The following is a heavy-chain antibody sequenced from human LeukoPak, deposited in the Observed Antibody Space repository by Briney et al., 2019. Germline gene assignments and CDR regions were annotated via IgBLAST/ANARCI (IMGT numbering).Heavy chain of an antibody. CDR1: GFTLRSYE. CDR3: ARGWFDS. Sequence: GGPLRLSRTPSGFTLRSYEMDWVRQAPGKGLEWISYIRSSANAIYYADSVRGRFTIYRDDHKNSLYQQTNSLRAEATAIYYCARGWFDSWGQGTLVTVPS. V-gene: IGHV3-48*03. CDR2: IRSSANAI. J-gene: IGHJ5*01.